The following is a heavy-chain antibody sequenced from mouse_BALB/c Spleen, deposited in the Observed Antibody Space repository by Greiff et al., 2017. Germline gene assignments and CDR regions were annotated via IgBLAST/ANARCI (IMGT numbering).Heavy chain of an antibody. CDR1: GYSITSDYA. D-gene: IGHD1-2*01. CDR2: ISYSGST. V-gene: IGHV3-2*02. CDR3: ARALRLQMDY. J-gene: IGHJ4*01. Sequence: EVQLQESGPGLVKPSQSLSLTCTVTGYSITSDYAWNWIRQFPGNKLEWMGYISYSGSTSYNPSLKSRISITRDTSKNQFFLQLNSVTTEDTATYYCARALRLQMDYWGQGTSVTVSS.